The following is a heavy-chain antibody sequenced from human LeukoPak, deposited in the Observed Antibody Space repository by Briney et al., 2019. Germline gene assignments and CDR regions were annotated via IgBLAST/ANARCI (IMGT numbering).Heavy chain of an antibody. CDR3: ARALRVAATRGVANWFDP. V-gene: IGHV4-31*03. J-gene: IGHJ5*02. CDR2: IYYSGST. Sequence: SETLSLTCTVSGGSISSGGYYWSWIRQHPGKGLEWIGYIYYSGSTYYNPSPKSRVTISVDTSKNQFSLKLSSVTAADTAVYYCARALRVAATRGVANWFDPWGQGTLVTVSS. D-gene: IGHD2-15*01. CDR1: GGSISSGGYY.